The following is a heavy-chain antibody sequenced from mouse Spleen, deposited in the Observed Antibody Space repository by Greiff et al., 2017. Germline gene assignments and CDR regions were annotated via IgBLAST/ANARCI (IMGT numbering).Heavy chain of an antibody. CDR3: ARPLYYGSGRYYFDD. CDR2: IDPANGNT. CDR1: GFNIKNTY. V-gene: IGHV14-3*01. Sequence: EVQLQESVAELVRPGASVKLSCTASGFNIKNTYMHWVKQRPEQGLEWIGRIDPANGNTKYAPKFQGKATITADTSSNTAYLQLSSLTSEDTAIYYCARPLYYGSGRYYFDDWGEGTTLTVSS. J-gene: IGHJ2*01. D-gene: IGHD2-1*01.